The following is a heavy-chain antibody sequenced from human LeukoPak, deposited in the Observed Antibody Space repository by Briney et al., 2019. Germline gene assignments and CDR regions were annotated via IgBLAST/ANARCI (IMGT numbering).Heavy chain of an antibody. Sequence: GASVKVSCKASGYTFTSYDINWVRQATGQGLEWMGWMNPNSGNTGYAQKFQGRVTMTRNTSISTAHMELSSLRSEDTAVYYCARALAAAGHYYYYGMDVWGQGTTVTVSS. D-gene: IGHD6-13*01. CDR1: GYTFTSYD. CDR3: ARALAAAGHYYYYGMDV. CDR2: MNPNSGNT. J-gene: IGHJ6*02. V-gene: IGHV1-8*01.